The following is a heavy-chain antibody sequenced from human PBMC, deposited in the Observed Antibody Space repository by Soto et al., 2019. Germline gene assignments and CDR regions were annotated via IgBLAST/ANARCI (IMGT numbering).Heavy chain of an antibody. CDR3: APHVACSGGSCQYDAFPI. CDR2: VTADGGT. V-gene: IGHV3-23*01. Sequence: EVQVLESGGGLVQPGGSLRLSCEGSGFTVSSHAKTWIRQAAEKEPEWVSTVTADGGTYYADSVKGRFAMSRDTSENTLYLQMNSLGAEDTAAYYCAPHVACSGGSCQYDAFPIPGQGTMVTVSS. J-gene: IGHJ3*02. CDR1: GFTVSSHA. D-gene: IGHD2-15*01.